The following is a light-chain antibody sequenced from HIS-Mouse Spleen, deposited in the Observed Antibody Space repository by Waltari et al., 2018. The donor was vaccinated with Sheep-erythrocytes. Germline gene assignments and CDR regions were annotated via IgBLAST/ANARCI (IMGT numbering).Light chain of an antibody. CDR3: CSYAGSYNHV. V-gene: IGLV2-11*01. Sequence: QSALTQPRSVSGSPGQSVTISCTGTSSDVGGYNFVSCYQQHPGKAPKLMIYDVSKRPSGVPDRFSCSKSGNTASLTISGLQAEDEADYYCCSYAGSYNHVFATGTKVTVL. J-gene: IGLJ1*01. CDR2: DVS. CDR1: SSDVGGYNF.